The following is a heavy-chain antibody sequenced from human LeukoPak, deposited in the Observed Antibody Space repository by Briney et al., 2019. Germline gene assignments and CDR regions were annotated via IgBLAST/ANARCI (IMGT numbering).Heavy chain of an antibody. CDR2: IKQDGSEK. J-gene: IGHJ4*02. D-gene: IGHD2-21*01. CDR1: GFTFSSYA. Sequence: GGSLRLSCAASGFTFSSYAMSWVRQAPGKGLEWVANIKQDGSEKYYVDSVKGRFTISRDNAKNSLYLQMNSLRAEDTAVYYCAREIFEVVIVVEEYFDYWGQGTLVTVSS. V-gene: IGHV3-7*01. CDR3: AREIFEVVIVVEEYFDY.